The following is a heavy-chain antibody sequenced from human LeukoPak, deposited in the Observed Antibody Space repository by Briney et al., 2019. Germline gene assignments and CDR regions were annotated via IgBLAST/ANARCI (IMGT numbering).Heavy chain of an antibody. V-gene: IGHV1-46*01. CDR3: AREGYDFWSGSAQVTPTYAFDI. J-gene: IGHJ3*02. CDR2: INPSGGST. CDR1: GYTFTSYY. Sequence: ASVKVSCKASGYTFTSYYMHWVRQAPGQGLEWMGIINPSGGSTSYAQKFQGRVTMTRDTSTSTVYMELSSLRSEDTAVYYCAREGYDFWSGSAQVTPTYAFDIWGQGTMVTVSS. D-gene: IGHD3-3*01.